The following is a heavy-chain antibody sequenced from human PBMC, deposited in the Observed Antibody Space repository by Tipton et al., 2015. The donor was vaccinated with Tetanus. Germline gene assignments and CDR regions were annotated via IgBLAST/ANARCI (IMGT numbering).Heavy chain of an antibody. V-gene: IGHV3-48*03. CDR1: GFTFSTYE. CDR3: ATGVTLDY. CDR2: ISSNGGST. J-gene: IGHJ4*02. Sequence: SLRLSCVASGFTFSTYEMIWVRQAPGKGLEWVSYISSNGGSTYYADSVKGRFTISRDNAQDSLSLQMNSLRAEDTAIYYCATGVTLDYWGQGTLVTVSS. D-gene: IGHD1-14*01.